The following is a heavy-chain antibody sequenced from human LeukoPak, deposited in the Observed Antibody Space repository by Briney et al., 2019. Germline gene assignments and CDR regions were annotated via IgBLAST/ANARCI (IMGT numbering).Heavy chain of an antibody. V-gene: IGHV3-66*01. Sequence: GGSLRLSCAASGFSVSSNYMNWVRQAPGKGLEWVSVIFSGGSTYYADSVRGRFTISRDNSKNTLYLQMNSLRAEDTAVYYCAREGRKYGSGSLYYFDYWGQGTLVTVSS. CDR2: IFSGGST. CDR1: GFSVSSNY. D-gene: IGHD3-10*01. J-gene: IGHJ4*02. CDR3: AREGRKYGSGSLYYFDY.